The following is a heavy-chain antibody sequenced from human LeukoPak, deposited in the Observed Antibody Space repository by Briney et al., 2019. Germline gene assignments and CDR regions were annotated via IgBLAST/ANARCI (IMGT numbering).Heavy chain of an antibody. Sequence: PSETLSLTGAVYGGSFSGYYWSWIRQPPGKGLEWIGEINHSGSTNYNPSLKSRVTISVDTSKNQFSLKLSSVTAADTAVYYCARVVGSVDNYFDYWGQGTLVTVSS. CDR3: ARVVGSVDNYFDY. D-gene: IGHD1-26*01. V-gene: IGHV4-34*01. CDR1: GGSFSGYY. CDR2: INHSGST. J-gene: IGHJ4*02.